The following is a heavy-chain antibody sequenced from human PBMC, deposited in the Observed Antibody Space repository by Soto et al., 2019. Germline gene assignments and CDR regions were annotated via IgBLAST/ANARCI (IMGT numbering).Heavy chain of an antibody. Sequence: PEGSLRRSCEASRFIFSSYATDSFRQSPGKGLQWVSSFTGSIAYTSYISSLKWRFTISRYNSKNTLYLQMNNLRAKDTAVYFCAKEQTTGAHYALDYCRQGTLVTVSS. CDR3: AKEQTTGAHYALDY. CDR1: RFIFSSYA. J-gene: IGHJ4*02. CDR2: FTGSIAYT. V-gene: IGHV3-23*01. D-gene: IGHD2-8*02.